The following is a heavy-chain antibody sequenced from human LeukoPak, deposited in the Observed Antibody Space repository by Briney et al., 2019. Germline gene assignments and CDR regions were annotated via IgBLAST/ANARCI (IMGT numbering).Heavy chain of an antibody. CDR1: GYTFTSYD. J-gene: IGHJ4*02. V-gene: IGHV1-8*01. D-gene: IGHD3-9*01. CDR3: AREEGSRYFDY. CDR2: MNPNSGNT. Sequence: ASVKVSCKASGYTFTSYDINWVRQATGQGLEWMGWMNPNSGNTGYAQKFQGRVTITRNTSISTAYMELSSPRSEDTAVYYCAREEGSRYFDYWGQGTLVTVSS.